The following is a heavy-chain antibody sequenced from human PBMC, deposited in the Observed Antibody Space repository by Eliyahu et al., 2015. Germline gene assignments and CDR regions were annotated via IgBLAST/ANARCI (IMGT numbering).Heavy chain of an antibody. V-gene: IGHV4-34*01. CDR1: GGSFSSXY. D-gene: IGHD3-10*01. J-gene: IGHJ5*02. Sequence: QVQLQQWGAGLLKPSETLSLTCAVYGGSFSSXYWSWIRQPPGKGLEWIGEINHSGSTNYNPSLKSRVTISVDTSKNQFSLKLSSVTAADTAVYYCARGLRILLWFREPHWFDPWGQGTLVTVSS. CDR3: ARGLRILLWFREPHWFDP. CDR2: INHSGST.